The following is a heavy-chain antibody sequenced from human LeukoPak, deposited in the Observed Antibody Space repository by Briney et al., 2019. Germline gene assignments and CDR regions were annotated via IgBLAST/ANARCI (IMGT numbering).Heavy chain of an antibody. V-gene: IGHV3-21*04. Sequence: PGGSLRLSCAASEFTFSSYSMNWVRQAPGKGLEWVSSISSSSSYIYYADSVKGRFTISRDNSKNTLYLQMNSLRAEDTAVYYCAKVYSSGWYDSWFDPWGQGTLVTVSS. J-gene: IGHJ5*02. D-gene: IGHD6-19*01. CDR2: ISSSSSYI. CDR1: EFTFSSYS. CDR3: AKVYSSGWYDSWFDP.